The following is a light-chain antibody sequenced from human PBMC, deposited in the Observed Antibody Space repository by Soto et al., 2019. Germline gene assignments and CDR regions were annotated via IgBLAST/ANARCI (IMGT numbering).Light chain of an antibody. CDR3: QSYDSSLSGSDVV. V-gene: IGLV1-40*01. CDR2: GNS. J-gene: IGLJ2*01. Sequence: QSVLTQPPSVSGAPGQRVTISCTGSSSNIGAGYDVHWYQQLPGTAPKLLIYGNSNRPSGVPDRFSGSKSGTSASLAITGLQAEDDADYYCQSYDSSLSGSDVVFGGGTQLTVL. CDR1: SSNIGAGYD.